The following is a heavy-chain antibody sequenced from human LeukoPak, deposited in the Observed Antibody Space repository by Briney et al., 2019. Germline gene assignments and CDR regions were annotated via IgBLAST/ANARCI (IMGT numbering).Heavy chain of an antibody. CDR3: ARDKRGYSYGPFDY. Sequence: ASVKVSCKASGYTFTNYGITWVRQAPGQGLEWMGRIIPILGIANYAQKFQGRVTITADKSTSTAYMELSSLRSEDTAVYYCARDKRGYSYGPFDYWGQGTLVTVSS. J-gene: IGHJ4*02. D-gene: IGHD5-18*01. CDR2: IIPILGIA. V-gene: IGHV1-69*04. CDR1: GYTFTNYG.